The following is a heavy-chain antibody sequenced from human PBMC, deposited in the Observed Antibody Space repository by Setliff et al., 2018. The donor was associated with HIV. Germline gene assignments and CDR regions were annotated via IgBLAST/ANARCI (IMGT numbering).Heavy chain of an antibody. D-gene: IGHD3-3*01. CDR3: ARMNAYYNVWRSTYYFDY. CDR2: INLYKDDT. Sequence: ASVKVSCKASGYTFSSYAIAWVRQAPGQGLEWMGSINLYKDDTHYAQKFQDRVAMTADTSTNTVYMELRSLRSDDTAVYYCARMNAYYNVWRSTYYFDYWGQGTLVTVSS. V-gene: IGHV1-18*01. J-gene: IGHJ4*02. CDR1: GYTFSSYA.